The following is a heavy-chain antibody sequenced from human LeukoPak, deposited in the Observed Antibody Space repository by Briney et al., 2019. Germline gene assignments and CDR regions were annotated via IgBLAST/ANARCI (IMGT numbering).Heavy chain of an antibody. CDR1: GFTFSSYG. J-gene: IGHJ4*02. CDR2: IYYDGGNQ. V-gene: IGHV3-33*07. CDR3: IRDLFATSRDY. Sequence: GGSLRLSCAASGFTFSSYGMYWVRQAAGKGLEWVAVIYYDGGNQYYADSVKGRFTISRDNSNNMVYLQMNSLKAEDTAVYYCIRDLFATSRDYWGQGTLVTVSS.